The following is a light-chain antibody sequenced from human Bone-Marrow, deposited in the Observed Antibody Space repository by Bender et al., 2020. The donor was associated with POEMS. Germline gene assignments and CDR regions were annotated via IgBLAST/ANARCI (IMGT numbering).Light chain of an antibody. Sequence: QSALTQPASVSGSPGQSITISCTGNINDVGDYDYVSWYRQYPGKVPSLVMYDVNNRPSGVSTRLSGSKSGNTASLTISGLQAEDEADYYCISYTTSRTYVFGTGTKVTVL. V-gene: IGLV2-14*01. CDR2: DVN. CDR3: ISYTTSRTYV. J-gene: IGLJ1*01. CDR1: INDVGDYDY.